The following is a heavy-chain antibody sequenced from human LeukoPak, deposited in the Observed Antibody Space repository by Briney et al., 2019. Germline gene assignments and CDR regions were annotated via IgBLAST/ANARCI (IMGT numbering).Heavy chain of an antibody. CDR2: IYYSGST. D-gene: IGHD6-13*01. V-gene: IGHV4-59*01. J-gene: IGHJ4*02. CDR1: GGPISSYY. Sequence: SETLSLTCTVSGGPISSYYWSWIRQPPGKGLEWIGYIYYSGSTNYNPSLKSRVTISVDTSKNQFSLKLNSVTPADTAVYYCARDSAYSSSWYDYWGQGTLVTVSS. CDR3: ARDSAYSSSWYDY.